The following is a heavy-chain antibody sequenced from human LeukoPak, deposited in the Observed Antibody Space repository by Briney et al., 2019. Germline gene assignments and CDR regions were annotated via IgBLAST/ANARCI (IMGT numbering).Heavy chain of an antibody. Sequence: GGSLRLSCAGSGFTFSSYGMHWVRQAPGKGLEWVAVISYDGSNKYYADSVKGRFTISRDNSKNTLYLQMNSLRAEDTAVYYCANDEQWLARIGDYWGLGTLVTVSS. CDR2: ISYDGSNK. CDR1: GFTFSSYG. J-gene: IGHJ4*02. V-gene: IGHV3-30*18. CDR3: ANDEQWLARIGDY. D-gene: IGHD6-19*01.